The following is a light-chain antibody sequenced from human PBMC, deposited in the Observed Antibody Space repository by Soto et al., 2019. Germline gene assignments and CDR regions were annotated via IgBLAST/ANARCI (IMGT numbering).Light chain of an antibody. CDR3: CSYAGSSVA. CDR1: SSDVGSYNL. J-gene: IGLJ2*01. Sequence: QSVLTQPASVSGSPGQSITISCTGTSSDVGSYNLVSWYQQHPGKAPKLMIYEGSTRPSGVSNRFSGSKSGNTASLTISGVQAEDEAEYYCCSYAGSSVAFGGGTKLTVL. CDR2: EGS. V-gene: IGLV2-23*01.